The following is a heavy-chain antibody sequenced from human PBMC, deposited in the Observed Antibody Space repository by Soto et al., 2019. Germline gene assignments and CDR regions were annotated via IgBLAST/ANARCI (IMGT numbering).Heavy chain of an antibody. CDR2: ISYDGSNK. V-gene: IGHV3-30*18. D-gene: IGHD1-1*01. CDR1: GFTFSSYG. CDR3: AKAMRLERFDY. Sequence: GGSLRLSCAASGFTFSSYGMHWVRQAPGKGLEWVAVISYDGSNKYYADSVKGRFTISRDNSKNTLYLQMNSLRAEDTAVYYCAKAMRLERFDYWGQGTLVTVSS. J-gene: IGHJ4*02.